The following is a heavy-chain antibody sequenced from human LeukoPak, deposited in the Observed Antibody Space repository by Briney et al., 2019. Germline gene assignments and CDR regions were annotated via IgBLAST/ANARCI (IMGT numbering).Heavy chain of an antibody. V-gene: IGHV1-69*06. CDR1: GYTFTGYY. D-gene: IGHD3-9*01. Sequence: SVKVSCKASGYTFTGYYMHWVRQAPGQGLEWMGGIIPIFGTANYAQKFQGRVTITADKSTSTAYMELSSLRSEDTAVYYCARVNYDILTGYSYSPHVFDYWGQGTLVTVSS. CDR2: IIPIFGTA. J-gene: IGHJ4*02. CDR3: ARVNYDILTGYSYSPHVFDY.